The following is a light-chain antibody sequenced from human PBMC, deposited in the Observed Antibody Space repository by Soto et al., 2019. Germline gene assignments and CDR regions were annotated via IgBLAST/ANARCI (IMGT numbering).Light chain of an antibody. V-gene: IGKV1-5*03. CDR2: KAS. J-gene: IGKJ3*01. CDR1: QSISSW. Sequence: DIPMTQSPATLSASVGDRVTITCRASQSISSWLAWNQQKPGKAPKLLIYKASSLESGVPSRFSGSGSGTESTLTISSLQPEDFATYYCQQYNSYSPLTFGRGTKVDIK. CDR3: QQYNSYSPLT.